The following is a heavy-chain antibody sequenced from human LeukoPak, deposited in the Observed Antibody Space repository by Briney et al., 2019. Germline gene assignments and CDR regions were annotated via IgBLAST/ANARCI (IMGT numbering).Heavy chain of an antibody. V-gene: IGHV4-30-4*02. Sequence: SETLSLTCSVSGGSISSGDYYWSWLRQPPGKGLEWIGYIYYSGSTYYNPSLKSRVTTSVDTSKNQFSLKLSSVTAADTAVYYCARSIAARQHPYFDYWGQGTLVTVSS. CDR1: GGSISSGDYY. CDR3: ARSIAARQHPYFDY. CDR2: IYYSGST. J-gene: IGHJ4*02. D-gene: IGHD6-6*01.